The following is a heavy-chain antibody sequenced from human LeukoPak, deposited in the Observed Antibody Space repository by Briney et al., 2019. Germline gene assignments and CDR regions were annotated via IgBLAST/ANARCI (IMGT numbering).Heavy chain of an antibody. CDR2: INNIGST. J-gene: IGHJ4*02. CDR3: ARHLGRRWLGY. CDR1: GGSFSDYY. V-gene: IGHV4-34*01. Sequence: PSETLSLTCAVYGGSFSDYYWSWIRQPPGKGLGWIGEINNIGSTNYNPSLTSRVTISVDTSKNQFSLKLSSVTAADTAVYYCARHLGRRWLGYWGQGTLVTVP. D-gene: IGHD6-19*01.